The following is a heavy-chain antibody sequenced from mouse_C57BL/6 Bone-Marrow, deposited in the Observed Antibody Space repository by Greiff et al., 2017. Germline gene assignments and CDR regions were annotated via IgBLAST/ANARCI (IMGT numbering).Heavy chain of an antibody. D-gene: IGHD2-3*01. CDR2: IDPSDSYT. J-gene: IGHJ3*01. CDR1: GYTFTSYW. V-gene: IGHV1-50*01. CDR3: ARSDGYYMFAY. Sequence: VQLQQPGAELVKPGASVKLSCKASGYTFTSYWMQWVKQRPGQGLEWIGEIDPSDSYTNYNQKFKGKATWTVDTSSSTAYMQLSSLTSEDSAVYYCARSDGYYMFAYWGQGTLVTVSA.